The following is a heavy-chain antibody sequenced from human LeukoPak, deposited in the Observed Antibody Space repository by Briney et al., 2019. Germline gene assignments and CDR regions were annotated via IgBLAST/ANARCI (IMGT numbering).Heavy chain of an antibody. D-gene: IGHD2-2*01. CDR2: IYYTRST. CDR3: GRELIVPDGGGYYYYYMDA. Sequence: SQTLSLTCTVSGVSINSVGYYWSWLRHHPGKGLEWVVYIYYTRSTYYNPSLKSRVTLSVDTSKSLFSLKLSSVSAADTAVYYCGRELIVPDGGGYYYYYMDAWGKGTTVTVSS. V-gene: IGHV4-31*03. CDR1: GVSINSVGYY. J-gene: IGHJ6*03.